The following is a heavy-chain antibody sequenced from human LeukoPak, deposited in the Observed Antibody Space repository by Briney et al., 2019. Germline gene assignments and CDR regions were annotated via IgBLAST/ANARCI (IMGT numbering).Heavy chain of an antibody. D-gene: IGHD1-26*01. CDR3: ATLPSGSSSPFDY. CDR2: IRYDGSNK. CDR1: GFTFSSYG. V-gene: IGHV3-30*02. Sequence: QSGGSLRLSCAASGFTFSSYGMHWVRQAPGKGLEWVAFIRYDGSNKYYADSVKGRFTISRDNSKNTLYLQMNSLRAEDTAVYYCATLPSGSSSPFDYWGQGTLVTVSS. J-gene: IGHJ4*02.